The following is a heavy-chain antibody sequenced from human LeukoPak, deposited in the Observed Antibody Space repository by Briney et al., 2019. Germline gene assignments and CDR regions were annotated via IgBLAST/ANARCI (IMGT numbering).Heavy chain of an antibody. D-gene: IGHD3-22*01. CDR2: IYYTGST. CDR1: GGSISSSSYY. Sequence: PSETLSLTCSVSGGSISSSSYYWGWIRQPPGKGLEWVGSIYYTGSTYYNPSLKSRVTISVDTSKNQFSLKLTSVTAADTAVYFCARDFYGQTSGFYDYWGQGTLVTVSS. CDR3: ARDFYGQTSGFYDY. J-gene: IGHJ4*02. V-gene: IGHV4-39*07.